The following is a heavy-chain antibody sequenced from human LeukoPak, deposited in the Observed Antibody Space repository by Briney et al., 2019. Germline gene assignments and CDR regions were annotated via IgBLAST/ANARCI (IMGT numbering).Heavy chain of an antibody. Sequence: GGSLRLSCAASGFTFSSYAMHWVRPAPGKGLEWVAVISYDGSNKYYADSVKGRFTISRDNSKNTLYLQMSSLRAEDTAVYYCARDTARHFDYWGQGTLVTVSS. CDR3: ARDTARHFDY. J-gene: IGHJ4*02. D-gene: IGHD5-18*01. CDR1: GFTFSSYA. CDR2: ISYDGSNK. V-gene: IGHV3-30*04.